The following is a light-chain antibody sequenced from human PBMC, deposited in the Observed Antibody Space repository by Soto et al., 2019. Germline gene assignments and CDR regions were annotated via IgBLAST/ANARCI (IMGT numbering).Light chain of an antibody. Sequence: QSALTQPASVSGSPGQSITISCTGTSSDVGGYNYVSWYQQHPDKAPKLMIYEVSNRPSGVSNRFSGSKSGNTASLTISGLQAEDEADYYCSSYTSRSTLDYVFGSGTQLTVL. CDR1: SSDVGGYNY. CDR2: EVS. CDR3: SSYTSRSTLDYV. J-gene: IGLJ7*01. V-gene: IGLV2-14*01.